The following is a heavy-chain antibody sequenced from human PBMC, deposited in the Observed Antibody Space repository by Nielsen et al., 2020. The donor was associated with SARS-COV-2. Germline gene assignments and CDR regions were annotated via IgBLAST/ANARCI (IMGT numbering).Heavy chain of an antibody. D-gene: IGHD3-9*01. J-gene: IGHJ4*02. V-gene: IGHV7-4-1*02. CDR3: ARGPEGANNDILTGFPTAY. CDR1: GYTFTSYA. CDR2: INTNTGNP. Sequence: ASVKVSCKASGYTFTSYAMNWVRQAPGQGLEWMGWINTNTGNPTYAQGFTGRFVFSLDTSVSTAYLQISSLKAEDTAVYYCARGPEGANNDILTGFPTAYWGQGTQVTVSS.